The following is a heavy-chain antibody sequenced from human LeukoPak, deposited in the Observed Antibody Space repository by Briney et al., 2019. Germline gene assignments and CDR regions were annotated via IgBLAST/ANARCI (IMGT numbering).Heavy chain of an antibody. CDR1: GFTFSSYW. D-gene: IGHD6-19*01. CDR3: AREAHQAGAFDI. CDR2: IYYSGST. Sequence: GSLRLSCAASGFTFSSYWMSWVRQAPGKGLEWIGSIYYSGSTYYNPSLKSRVTISVDTSKNQFSLKLSSVTAADTAVYYCAREAHQAGAFDIWGQGTMVTVSS. J-gene: IGHJ3*02. V-gene: IGHV4-39*07.